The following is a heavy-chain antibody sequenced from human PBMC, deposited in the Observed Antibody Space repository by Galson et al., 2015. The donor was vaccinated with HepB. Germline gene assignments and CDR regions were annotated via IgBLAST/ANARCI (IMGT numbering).Heavy chain of an antibody. V-gene: IGHV5-51*01. J-gene: IGHJ4*02. D-gene: IGHD6-19*01. CDR1: GYSFTTYW. CDR3: ARRGKPGYSSGWYNY. CDR2: IYPGDSDT. Sequence: QSGAEVKKPGESLKTSCKGSGYSFTTYWIGWVRQMPGKGLEWMGIIYPGDSDTRYSPSFQGRVTISVDKSISTAYLQWSSLKASDTAMYYCARRGKPGYSSGWYNYWGQGTLVTVSS.